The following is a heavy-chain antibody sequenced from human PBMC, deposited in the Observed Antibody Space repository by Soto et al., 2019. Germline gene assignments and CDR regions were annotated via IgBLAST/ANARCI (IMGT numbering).Heavy chain of an antibody. CDR1: GFTLTSHP. CDR3: ARDPKTSGGQHWAFNYFDS. Sequence: QVQMVESGGGVVQPGRSLRLSCAASGFTLTSHPMHWVRQAPGKGLEWVAVISYDGNNKYYADSVKGRFTISRDNSKNTLFLQMNSLRPEDAAVYYCARDPKTSGGQHWAFNYFDSWGQGTLVTVSS. J-gene: IGHJ4*02. CDR2: ISYDGNNK. D-gene: IGHD7-27*01. V-gene: IGHV3-30-3*01.